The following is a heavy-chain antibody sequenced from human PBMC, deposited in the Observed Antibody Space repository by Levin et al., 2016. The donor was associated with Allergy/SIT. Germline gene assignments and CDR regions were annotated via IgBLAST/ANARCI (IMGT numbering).Heavy chain of an antibody. CDR1: GFSISSYG. CDR3: AKGGDFWSGSLWADYYYGMDV. V-gene: IGHV3-33*06. D-gene: IGHD3-3*01. J-gene: IGHJ6*02. Sequence: GGSLRLSCAASGFSISSYGMHWVRQAPGKGLEWVAVLWNDGSNKYYADSVKGRFTISRDNSKNTLYLQMNSLRAEDTAVYYCAKGGDFWSGSLWADYYYGMDVWGQGTTVTVSS. CDR2: LWNDGSNK.